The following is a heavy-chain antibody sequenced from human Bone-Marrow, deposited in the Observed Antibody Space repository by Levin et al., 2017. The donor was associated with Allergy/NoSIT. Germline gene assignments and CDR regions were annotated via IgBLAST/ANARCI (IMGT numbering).Heavy chain of an antibody. Sequence: PGGSLRLSCAASGFTFSNYGMHWVRQAPGKGLEWVAVIWYDGSNKNYAESVKGRCTISRDNSRNTLYLQMNSLGAEATALYYCARDAFITMVRRYPDYWGQGALVTVSS. V-gene: IGHV3-33*01. CDR2: IWYDGSNK. CDR3: ARDAFITMVRRYPDY. CDR1: GFTFSNYG. D-gene: IGHD3-10*01. J-gene: IGHJ4*02.